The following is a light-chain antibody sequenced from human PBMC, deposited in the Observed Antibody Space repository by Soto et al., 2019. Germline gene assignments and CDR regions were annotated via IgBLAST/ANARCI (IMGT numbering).Light chain of an antibody. J-gene: IGKJ2*01. V-gene: IGKV3-20*01. Sequence: EVVLTQSPGTLSLSPGERATLSCRASQSVSNNYLAWYQQKPGQSPKLLIFGSSDRATGIPDRFSGSGSGTDFTLTTSSLEPEDFAVYYCQQYGSSPPYTCGQGTKLEIK. CDR1: QSVSNNY. CDR3: QQYGSSPPYT. CDR2: GSS.